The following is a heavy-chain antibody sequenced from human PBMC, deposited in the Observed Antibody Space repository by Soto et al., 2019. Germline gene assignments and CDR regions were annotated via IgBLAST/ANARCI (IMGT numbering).Heavy chain of an antibody. CDR1: GYTFTGYY. CDR3: ARDPNYDILTGQPARAKIYGMDV. V-gene: IGHV1-2*04. Sequence: ASVKVSCKASGYTFTGYYMHWVRQAPGQGLEWMGWINPNSGGTNYAQKFQGWVTMTRDTSISTAYMELSRLRSDDTAVYYCARDPNYDILTGQPARAKIYGMDVWGQGTTVTVS. CDR2: INPNSGGT. D-gene: IGHD3-9*01. J-gene: IGHJ6*02.